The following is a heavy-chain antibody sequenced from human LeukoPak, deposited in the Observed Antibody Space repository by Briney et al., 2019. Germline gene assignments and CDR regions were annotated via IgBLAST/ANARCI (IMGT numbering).Heavy chain of an antibody. V-gene: IGHV1-46*01. D-gene: IGHD2-2*01. Sequence: ASVKVSCKASGYTFTSYYMHWVRQAPGQGLEWMGIINPSGGSTSYAQKFQGRVTMTRDTSTSTVYMELSSLRSEDTAVYYCARDFGGYCSSTSCYDYYYYYMDVWGKGTTVTVSS. J-gene: IGHJ6*03. CDR2: INPSGGST. CDR3: ARDFGGYCSSTSCYDYYYYYMDV. CDR1: GYTFTSYY.